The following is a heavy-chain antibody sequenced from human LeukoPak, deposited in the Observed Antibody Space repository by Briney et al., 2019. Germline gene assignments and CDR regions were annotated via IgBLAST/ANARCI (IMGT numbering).Heavy chain of an antibody. D-gene: IGHD3-16*02. Sequence: PSQTLSLTCTVSGGSISSGGYYWSWIRQHPGKGLEWIGYIYYSGSTYYNPSLKSRVTISVDTSKNQFSLKLSSVTAADTAVYYCARADYDYVWGSYRSDAFDIWGQGTMVTVSS. CDR1: GGSISSGGYY. V-gene: IGHV4-31*03. CDR2: IYYSGST. CDR3: ARADYDYVWGSYRSDAFDI. J-gene: IGHJ3*02.